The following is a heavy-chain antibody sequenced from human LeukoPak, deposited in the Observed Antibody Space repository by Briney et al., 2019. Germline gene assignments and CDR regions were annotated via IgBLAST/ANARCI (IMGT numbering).Heavy chain of an antibody. Sequence: GGSLRLSCAASGFTFSSYAMSWVRQAPGKELEWVSAISGSGGSTYYADSVKGRCTISRDNSKNTLYLQMNSLRAEDTAVYYCAKDLVRFLELSTKDAFDIWGQGTMVTVSS. CDR2: ISGSGGST. CDR1: GFTFSSYA. D-gene: IGHD3-3*01. V-gene: IGHV3-23*01. J-gene: IGHJ3*02. CDR3: AKDLVRFLELSTKDAFDI.